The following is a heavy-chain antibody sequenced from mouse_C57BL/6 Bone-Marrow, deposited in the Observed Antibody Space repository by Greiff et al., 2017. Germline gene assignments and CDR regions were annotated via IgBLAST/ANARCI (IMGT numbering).Heavy chain of an antibody. CDR3: ARVKYYYGSSYGYFDV. V-gene: IGHV1-9*01. D-gene: IGHD1-1*01. J-gene: IGHJ1*03. CDR1: GYTFTGYW. CDR2: ILPGSGST. Sequence: VQLQQSGAELMKPGASVKLSCKATGYTFTGYWIEWVKQRPGHGLEWIGEILPGSGSTNYNEKFKGKATFTADTSSNTAYMQLSSLTTEDSAIYYCARVKYYYGSSYGYFDVWGTGTTVTVSS.